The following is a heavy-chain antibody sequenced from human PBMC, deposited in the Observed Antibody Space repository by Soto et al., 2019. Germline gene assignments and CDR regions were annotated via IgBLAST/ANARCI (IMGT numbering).Heavy chain of an antibody. Sequence: QVQLQESGPGLVKPSQTLSLTCTVSGGSISSGGYYWSWIRQHPGKGLEWIGYIYYSGSTYYNPSLKGRVTXLVHTXXNQFSLKLSSVTAADTAVYYCARGPDRLRIHLRLDWGQGTLVTVSS. CDR3: ARGPDRLRIHLRLD. J-gene: IGHJ1*01. V-gene: IGHV4-31*03. D-gene: IGHD4-17*01. CDR1: GGSISSGGYY. CDR2: IYYSGST.